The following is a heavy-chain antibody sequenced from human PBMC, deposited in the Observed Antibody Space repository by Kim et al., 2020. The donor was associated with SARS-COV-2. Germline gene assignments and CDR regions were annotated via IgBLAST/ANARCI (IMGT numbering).Heavy chain of an antibody. CDR3: ARGANYYGSGSYFDY. Sequence: SETLSLTCAVSGGSISSSNWWSWVRQPPGKGLEWIGAIYHSGSTNYNPSLKSRVTISVDKSKNQFSLKLSSVTAADTAVYYCARGANYYGSGSYFDYWGQGTLVTVSS. D-gene: IGHD3-10*01. V-gene: IGHV4-4*02. CDR2: IYHSGST. CDR1: GGSISSSNW. J-gene: IGHJ4*02.